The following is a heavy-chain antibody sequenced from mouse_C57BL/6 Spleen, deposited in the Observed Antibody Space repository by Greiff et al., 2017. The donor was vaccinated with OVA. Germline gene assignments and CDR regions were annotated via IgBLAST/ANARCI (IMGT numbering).Heavy chain of an antibody. D-gene: IGHD3-2*02. CDR1: GYAFSSYW. CDR2: IYPGDGDT. Sequence: VQLQQSGAELVKPGASVKISCKASGYAFSSYWMNWVKQRPGKGLEWIGQIYPGDGDTNYNGKFKGKATLTADKSSSTAYMQLSSLTSEDSAVYFCARSAQVYAMEDWGKGTSVTVSS. J-gene: IGHJ4*01. V-gene: IGHV1-80*01. CDR3: ARSAQVYAMED.